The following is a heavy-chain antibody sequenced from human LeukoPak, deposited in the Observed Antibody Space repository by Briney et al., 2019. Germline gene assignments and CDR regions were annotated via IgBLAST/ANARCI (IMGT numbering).Heavy chain of an antibody. Sequence: PGRSLRLSCAASGFTFDDYAMHWVRHAPGKGLEWVSGISWNSGSIGYADSVKGRFTISRDNAKNSLYLQMNSLRAEDTALYYCAKDFGRGSGSYYFDYWGQGTLVIVSS. CDR2: ISWNSGSI. J-gene: IGHJ4*02. V-gene: IGHV3-9*01. D-gene: IGHD1-26*01. CDR1: GFTFDDYA. CDR3: AKDFGRGSGSYYFDY.